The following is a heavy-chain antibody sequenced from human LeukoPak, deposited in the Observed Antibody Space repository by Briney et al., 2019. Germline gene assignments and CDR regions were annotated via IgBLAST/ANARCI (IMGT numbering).Heavy chain of an antibody. Sequence: GGPLRLTCAAPEFTFSRYAMTWVRQAPGKGLEGVSSITSRDGRTSYADSVKGRFTVSRDNSKNTLYLQMNSLRAEDTAAYYCARDGRSGNFDKWGQGTLVSVSS. CDR3: ARDGRSGNFDK. CDR1: EFTFSRYA. J-gene: IGHJ4*02. V-gene: IGHV3-23*01. D-gene: IGHD1-26*01. CDR2: ITSRDGRT.